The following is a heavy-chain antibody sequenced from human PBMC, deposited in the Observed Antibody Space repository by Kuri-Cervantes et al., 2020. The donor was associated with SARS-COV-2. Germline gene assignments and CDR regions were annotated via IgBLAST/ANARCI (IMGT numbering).Heavy chain of an antibody. D-gene: IGHD4-17*01. CDR3: ARLRVDYGDYSRQYYFDY. J-gene: IGHJ4*02. V-gene: IGHV4-39*01. Sequence: GSLRLSCTVSGGSISSSSYYWGWIRQPPGKGLEWIGSIYYSGSTYYNPSLKSRVAISVDTSKNQFSLKLSSVTAADTAVYYCARLRVDYGDYSRQYYFDYWGQGTLVTAPQ. CDR2: IYYSGST. CDR1: GGSISSSSYY.